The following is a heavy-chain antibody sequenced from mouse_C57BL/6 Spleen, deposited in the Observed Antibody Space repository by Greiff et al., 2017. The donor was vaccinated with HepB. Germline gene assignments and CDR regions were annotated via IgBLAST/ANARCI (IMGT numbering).Heavy chain of an antibody. CDR3: ATTVVGYYFDY. CDR1: GFNIKDYY. D-gene: IGHD1-1*01. CDR2: IDPEDGET. J-gene: IGHJ2*01. V-gene: IGHV14-2*01. Sequence: EVQLQQSGAELVKPGASVKLSCTASGFNIKDYYMHWVKQRTEQGLEWIGRIDPEDGETKYAPKFQGKATITADTSSNTAYLQLSSLTSEDTAVYYCATTVVGYYFDYWGQGTTLTVSS.